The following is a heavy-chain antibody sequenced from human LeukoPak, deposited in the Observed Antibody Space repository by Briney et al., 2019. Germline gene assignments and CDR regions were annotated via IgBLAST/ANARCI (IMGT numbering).Heavy chain of an antibody. CDR3: ARVSGSYYEGNWFDP. V-gene: IGHV1-2*02. CDR1: GYTFTGYY. Sequence: ASVKVSCKASGYTFTGYYMHWVRQAPGQGLEWMGWINPNSGGTNYAQKFQGRVTMTRDTSISTAYMELSRLRSDDTAVYYCARVSGSYYEGNWFDPWGQGTLVTVSS. CDR2: INPNSGGT. J-gene: IGHJ5*02. D-gene: IGHD1-26*01.